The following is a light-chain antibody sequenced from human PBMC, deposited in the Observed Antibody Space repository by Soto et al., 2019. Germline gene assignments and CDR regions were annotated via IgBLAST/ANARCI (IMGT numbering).Light chain of an antibody. Sequence: EIVLTQSPGTLSLSPGERATLSCRASESVSRSYLAWYQQKLSQAPRLLIYGASSRATGIPDRFSGSGSGTDFTLTIRRLEPEDFAVYSCQQYGSSPRTFGQGTKLEIK. CDR1: ESVSRSY. CDR2: GAS. CDR3: QQYGSSPRT. V-gene: IGKV3-20*01. J-gene: IGKJ2*01.